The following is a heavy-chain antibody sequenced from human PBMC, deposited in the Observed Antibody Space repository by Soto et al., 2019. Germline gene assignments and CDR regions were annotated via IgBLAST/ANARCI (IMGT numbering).Heavy chain of an antibody. J-gene: IGHJ3*02. D-gene: IGHD6-19*01. CDR2: IKQDGSEK. CDR3: ARLGIAVASGAFDI. Sequence: RLSWAASGFTFSSYWMSWVRQAPGKGLEWVANIKQDGSEKYYVDSVKGRFTISRDNAKNSLYLQMNSLRAEDTAVYYCARLGIAVASGAFDIWGQGTMVTVSS. CDR1: GFTFSSYW. V-gene: IGHV3-7*03.